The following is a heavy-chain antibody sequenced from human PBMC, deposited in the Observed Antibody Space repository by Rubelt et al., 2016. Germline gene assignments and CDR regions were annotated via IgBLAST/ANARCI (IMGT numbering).Heavy chain of an antibody. D-gene: IGHD5-18*01. CDR1: GYTFTSYA. V-gene: IGHV1-3*01. J-gene: IGHJ2*01. CDR3: ARSKDTAMVTDADWYFDL. CDR2: INAGHGNT. Sequence: QVQLVQSGAEVKKPGASVKVSCKASGYTFTSYAMPWVRQAPGQRLEWMGWINAGHGNTQYSQKFQGRVTITRDTSASTAYMELSSLRSEDTAVYYCARSKDTAMVTDADWYFDLWGRGTLVTVSS.